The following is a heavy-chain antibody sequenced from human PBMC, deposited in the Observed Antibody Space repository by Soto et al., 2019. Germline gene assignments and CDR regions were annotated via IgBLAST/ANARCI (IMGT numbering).Heavy chain of an antibody. CDR2: MNPNSGST. CDR1: WYTFRNFD. V-gene: IGHV1-8*01. CDR3: ARDSYYDFWSGYYSKNWYDP. J-gene: IGHJ5*02. D-gene: IGHD3-3*01. Sequence: APVEGSRKAFWYTFRNFDINWGRQGPGQGAGGMGWMNPNSGSTGYAQKFQGRVTMTRNTSISTAYMELSSLRSEDTAVYYCARDSYYDFWSGYYSKNWYDPWGQGTLVTVSS.